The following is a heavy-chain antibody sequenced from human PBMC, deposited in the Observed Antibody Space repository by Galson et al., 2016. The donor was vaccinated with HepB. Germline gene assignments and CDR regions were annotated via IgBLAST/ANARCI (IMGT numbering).Heavy chain of an antibody. Sequence: SVKVSCKASGYTFTSYYMHWVRQAPGQGLEWMGIMNPSGGSTTYAQKFQGRDTMTRDTSTRTVYMELSSLRSEDTAVYYCARGMHDYGDNFDYWGQGTLVTVSS. CDR2: MNPSGGST. D-gene: IGHD4-17*01. V-gene: IGHV1-46*01. J-gene: IGHJ4*02. CDR3: ARGMHDYGDNFDY. CDR1: GYTFTSYY.